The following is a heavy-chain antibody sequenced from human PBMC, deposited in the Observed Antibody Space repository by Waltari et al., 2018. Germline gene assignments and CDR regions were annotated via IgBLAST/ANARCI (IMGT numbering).Heavy chain of an antibody. CDR3: ARRMGTAMAVFDY. CDR1: GGSFSAYY. D-gene: IGHD5-18*01. CDR2: INHSEST. J-gene: IGHJ4*02. V-gene: IGHV4-34*01. Sequence: QVLLQQWGAGLLTPSGPLSPTCAVYGGSFSAYYWRCIRQPPGKGLEWIGEINHSESTNYNPSLKSRVTISVDTSKNQFSLKLSSVTAADTAVYYCARRMGTAMAVFDYWGQGTLVTVSS.